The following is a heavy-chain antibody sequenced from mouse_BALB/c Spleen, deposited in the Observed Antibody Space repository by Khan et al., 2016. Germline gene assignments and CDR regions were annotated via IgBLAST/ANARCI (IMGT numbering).Heavy chain of an antibody. J-gene: IGHJ4*01. D-gene: IGHD1-3*01. V-gene: IGHV3-2*02. CDR3: ARGGKGYAMDY. Sequence: EVQLQESGPGLVKPSQSLSLTCTVTGYSITSDYAWNWIRQFPGNKLEWMGYISHSGSTSYNPYLQSRIPITRDTSKTQFFLQLNSVTTEDTATYCCARGGKGYAMDYWDQGTSVTVSS. CDR1: GYSITSDYA. CDR2: ISHSGST.